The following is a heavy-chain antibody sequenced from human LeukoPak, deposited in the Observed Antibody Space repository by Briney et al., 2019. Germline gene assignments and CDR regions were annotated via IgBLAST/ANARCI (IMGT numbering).Heavy chain of an antibody. CDR1: GFTFGSVW. V-gene: IGHV3-15*01. CDR2: IKSKTDGGTP. Sequence: PGGSLRLSCAASGFTFGSVWMSWVRQAPGKGLEWVGRIKSKTDGGTPDYAAPVKGRFTISGDDSKNTLYLQMNSLKTEDTAVYYCATGFPNHGDYKGYFQYWGQGTLVTVSS. D-gene: IGHD4-17*01. CDR3: ATGFPNHGDYKGYFQY. J-gene: IGHJ1*01.